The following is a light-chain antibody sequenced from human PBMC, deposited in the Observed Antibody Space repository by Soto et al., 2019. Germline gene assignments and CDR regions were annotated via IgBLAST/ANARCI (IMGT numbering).Light chain of an antibody. CDR2: GVS. V-gene: IGKV3-20*01. Sequence: ETVLTQSPGTLSLSPGERATLSCRASQSLGSDYLAWYQQKPGQAPGLLIYGVSSRAPDIPDRFSGSGSGKDFTLTISRLEQEDFAMYYCQLYGTSRTFGQGTKVEI. CDR1: QSLGSDY. CDR3: QLYGTSRT. J-gene: IGKJ1*01.